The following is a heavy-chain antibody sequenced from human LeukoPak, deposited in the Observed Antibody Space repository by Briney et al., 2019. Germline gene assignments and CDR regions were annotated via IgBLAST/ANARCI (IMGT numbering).Heavy chain of an antibody. J-gene: IGHJ4*02. D-gene: IGHD1-1*01. CDR1: GFTFTSSA. V-gene: IGHV1-58*01. CDR3: AAGGTGTTTISFDY. CDR2: IVVGSGNT. Sequence: GASVKVSCKASGFTFTSSAVQWVRQARGQRLEWIGWIVVGSGNTNYAQKFQERVTITRDMSTSTAYIELSSLRSEDTAVYYCAAGGTGTTTISFDYWGQGTLVTVSS.